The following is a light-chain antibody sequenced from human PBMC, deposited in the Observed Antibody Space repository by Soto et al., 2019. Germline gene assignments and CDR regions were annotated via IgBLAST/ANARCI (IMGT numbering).Light chain of an antibody. CDR2: DAA. Sequence: DIQLTQSPSTLSASVGDRVTIXFRASQSISRWLAWYQQKPGKAPKLLIHDAASLESGVPARFSGSGSGTEFTLTISSLQPDDSATYYCQQYESYMTFGQGTKVDIK. V-gene: IGKV1-5*01. J-gene: IGKJ1*01. CDR1: QSISRW. CDR3: QQYESYMT.